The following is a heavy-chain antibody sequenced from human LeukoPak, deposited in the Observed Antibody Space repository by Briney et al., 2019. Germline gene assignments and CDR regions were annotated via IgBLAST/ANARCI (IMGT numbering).Heavy chain of an antibody. CDR2: IKQDGSEK. J-gene: IGHJ4*02. CDR1: GFTFSSYW. D-gene: IGHD2-8*01. V-gene: IGHV3-7*01. CDR3: ARESSRYCTNGVCYTNYFDY. Sequence: GRSLRLSCAASGFTFSSYWMSWVRQAPGKGLEWVANIKQDGSEKYYVDSVKGRFTISRDNAKNSLYLQMNSLRAEDTAVYYCARESSRYCTNGVCYTNYFDYWGQGTLVTVSS.